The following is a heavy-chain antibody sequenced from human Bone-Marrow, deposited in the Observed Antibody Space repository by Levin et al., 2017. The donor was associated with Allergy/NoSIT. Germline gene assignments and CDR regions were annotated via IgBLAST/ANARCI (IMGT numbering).Heavy chain of an antibody. V-gene: IGHV1-46*01. CDR2: IKCSRGNT. D-gene: IGHD6-19*01. J-gene: IGHJ4*02. CDR3: ATSRSAWTGKFDV. Sequence: FPLSSLPWVRQAPGQGPQWLGIIKCSRGNTIYAQNFQGRATMTLSHSTSTVYMELSSLRSEDTAVFYCATSRSAWTGKFDVWGQGTLVTVSS. CDR1: FPLSS.